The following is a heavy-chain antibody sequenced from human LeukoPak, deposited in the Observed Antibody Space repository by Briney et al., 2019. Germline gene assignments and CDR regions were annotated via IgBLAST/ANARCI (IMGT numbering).Heavy chain of an antibody. Sequence: VASVKVSCKASGYXITSFATRWVRQAPGQRLEWMGWRYTGSDNTKYSQDFQGRVTITRDTSAKIDYMEMSSLRSEDTAVYYCARGGDYGMVDWGQGTTVTVSS. CDR3: ARGGDYGMVD. J-gene: IGHJ6*02. V-gene: IGHV1-3*02. CDR2: RYTGSDNT. CDR1: GYXITSFA. D-gene: IGHD1-26*01.